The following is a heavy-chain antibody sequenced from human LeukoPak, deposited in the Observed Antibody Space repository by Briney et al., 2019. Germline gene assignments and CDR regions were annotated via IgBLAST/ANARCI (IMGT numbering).Heavy chain of an antibody. V-gene: IGHV1-69*13. CDR1: GGTFSSYA. D-gene: IGHD3-10*01. CDR2: IIPIFGTA. Sequence: SVKVSCKASGGTFSSYAISWVRQAPGQGLEWMGGIIPIFGTANYAQKFQGRVAITADESTSTAYMELSSLRSEDTAVYYCARDLLYGSGSRTFDYWGQGTLVTVSS. CDR3: ARDLLYGSGSRTFDY. J-gene: IGHJ4*02.